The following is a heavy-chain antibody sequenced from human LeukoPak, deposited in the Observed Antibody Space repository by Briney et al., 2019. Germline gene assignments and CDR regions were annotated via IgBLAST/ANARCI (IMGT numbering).Heavy chain of an antibody. CDR3: ARDNWNYGSSMDV. V-gene: IGHV4-59*02. D-gene: IGHD1-7*01. J-gene: IGHJ6*02. CDR2: IYYSGST. Sequence: SETLSLTRTVSGGSVSSYYWSWIRQPPGKGLEWIGYIYYSGSTNYNPSLKSRVTISVDTSKNQFSLKLSSVTAADTAVYHCARDNWNYGSSMDVWGQGTTVTVSS. CDR1: GGSVSSYY.